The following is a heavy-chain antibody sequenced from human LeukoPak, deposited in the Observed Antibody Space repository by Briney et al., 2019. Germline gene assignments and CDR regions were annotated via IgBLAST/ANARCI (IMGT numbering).Heavy chain of an antibody. CDR3: ARDRRVTMIVVVMKPDY. D-gene: IGHD3-22*01. V-gene: IGHV1-2*02. Sequence: GASVKVSCKASGYTFTGYYMHWVRQAPGQGLEWMGWINPNSGGTNYAQKFQGRVTMTRDTSISTAYMELSRLRSDDTAVYYCARDRRVTMIVVVMKPDYWGQGTLVTVSS. CDR1: GYTFTGYY. J-gene: IGHJ4*02. CDR2: INPNSGGT.